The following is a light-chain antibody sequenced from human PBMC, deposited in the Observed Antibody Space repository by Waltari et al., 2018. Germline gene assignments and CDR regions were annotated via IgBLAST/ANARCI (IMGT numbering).Light chain of an antibody. V-gene: IGLV2-14*01. J-gene: IGLJ1*01. CDR1: RSDIGTYRY. Sequence: QSALPQPASVSGSPGQSITISCTGTRSDIGTYRYLSWYQQYPGKAPKLMIYDVNKRPSGVSDRFSGSKSGNTASLTISGLQAEDEADYYCCSYTRSSTYVFGTGTQVTVL. CDR2: DVN. CDR3: CSYTRSSTYV.